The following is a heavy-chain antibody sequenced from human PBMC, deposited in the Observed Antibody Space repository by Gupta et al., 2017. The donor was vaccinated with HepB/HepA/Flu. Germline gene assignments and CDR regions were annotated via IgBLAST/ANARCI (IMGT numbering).Heavy chain of an antibody. Sequence: QLQLQESGTGLVKPSETLSLTCTVSGGSISSSSYYWGWIRQPPGKGLEWIGSIYYSGSTYYNPSLKSRVTISVDTSKNQFSLKLSSVTAADTAVYYCARLRFIAAAGTTNWFDPWGQGTLVTVSS. D-gene: IGHD6-13*01. CDR2: IYYSGST. CDR1: GGSISSSSYY. J-gene: IGHJ5*02. V-gene: IGHV4-39*01. CDR3: ARLRFIAAAGTTNWFDP.